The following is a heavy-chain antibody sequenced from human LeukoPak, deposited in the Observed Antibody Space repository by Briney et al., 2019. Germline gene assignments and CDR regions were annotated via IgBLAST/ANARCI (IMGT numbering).Heavy chain of an antibody. V-gene: IGHV1-2*02. D-gene: IGHD6-19*01. Sequence: GASVKVSCKASGYTFTGYYMHWVRQAPGQGLEWMGWINPNSGGTNYAQKFQGRVTMTRDTSISTAYMELRSLRSDDTAVYYCARNDYSGRYGRDYYYYGMDVWGQGTTVTVSS. CDR2: INPNSGGT. J-gene: IGHJ6*02. CDR1: GYTFTGYY. CDR3: ARNDYSGRYGRDYYYYGMDV.